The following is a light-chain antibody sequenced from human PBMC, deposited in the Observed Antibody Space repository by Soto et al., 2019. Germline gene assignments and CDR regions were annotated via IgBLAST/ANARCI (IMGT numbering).Light chain of an antibody. V-gene: IGLV2-14*01. Sequence: QSALTQPASVSGSPGQSITISCTGTSSDVGGYNYVSWYQQHPGKAPKLTVYDVSNRPSGVSNRFSGSKSGNTASLTISGLQAQDEADYYCSSYTSSSTPAFGTGTKVTVL. CDR2: DVS. CDR3: SSYTSSSTPA. J-gene: IGLJ1*01. CDR1: SSDVGGYNY.